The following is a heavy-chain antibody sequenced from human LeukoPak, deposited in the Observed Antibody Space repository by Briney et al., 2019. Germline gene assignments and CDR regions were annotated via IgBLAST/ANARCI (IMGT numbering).Heavy chain of an antibody. CDR3: AKYQRQWLPKGGFDY. Sequence: PGGSLRLSCAASGFTFSSYGMHWVRQAPAKGLEWVAVISYDGNNKYYAGSVKGRFTISRDNSKNTLYLQMDNLRAEDTAVYYCAKYQRQWLPKGGFDYWGQGTLVTVSS. D-gene: IGHD6-19*01. CDR2: ISYDGNNK. CDR1: GFTFSSYG. J-gene: IGHJ4*02. V-gene: IGHV3-30*18.